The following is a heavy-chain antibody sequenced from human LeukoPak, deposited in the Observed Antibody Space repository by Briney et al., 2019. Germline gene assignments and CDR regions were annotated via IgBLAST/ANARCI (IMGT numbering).Heavy chain of an antibody. CDR3: ARQTLSYDILTGYSRPTYFDY. V-gene: IGHV5-10-1*01. J-gene: IGHJ4*02. CDR1: GYSFTSYW. D-gene: IGHD3-9*01. CDR2: IDPSDSYT. Sequence: GESLKISCKGSGYSFTSYWISWVRQMPGKGLEWIGRIDPSDSYTNYSPSFQGHVTISADKSISTAYLQWSSLKASDTAMYYCARQTLSYDILTGYSRPTYFDYWGQGTLVTVSS.